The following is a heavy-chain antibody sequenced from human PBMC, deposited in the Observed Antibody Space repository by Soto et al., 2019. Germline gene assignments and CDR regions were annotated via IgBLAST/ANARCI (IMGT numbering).Heavy chain of an antibody. V-gene: IGHV1-69*13. CDR3: ARSWDLNYYYYGMDV. CDR2: IIPIFGTA. D-gene: IGHD1-26*01. CDR1: GGTFSSYS. Sequence: SVKVSCKASGGTFSSYSISWVRQAPGQGLEWMGGIIPIFGTANYAQKFQGRVTITADESTSTAYMELSSLRSEDTAVYYCARSWDLNYYYYGMDVWGQGTTVTVSS. J-gene: IGHJ6*02.